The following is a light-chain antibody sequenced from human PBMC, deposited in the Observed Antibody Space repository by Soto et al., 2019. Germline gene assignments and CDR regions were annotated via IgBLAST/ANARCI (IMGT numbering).Light chain of an antibody. CDR3: QNYGSLTSST. Sequence: EIVLTQSPGTLSLSLGERATLSCRASQSVSSSYLAWYQQKPGQAPRLIIYGASSRATGIPDRFSGSGSGTDFTLTISRLEPEDFAVYYCQNYGSLTSSTFGQGTKVEIK. CDR2: GAS. CDR1: QSVSSSY. J-gene: IGKJ1*01. V-gene: IGKV3-20*01.